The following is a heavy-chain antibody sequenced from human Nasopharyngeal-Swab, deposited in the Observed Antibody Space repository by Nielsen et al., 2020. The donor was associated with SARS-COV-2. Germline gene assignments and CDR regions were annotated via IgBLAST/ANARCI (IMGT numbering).Heavy chain of an antibody. J-gene: IGHJ4*02. Sequence: KVSCKGSGYSFISYWIGWVRQMPGKGPEWMGIINPGDSDTKYSPSFQGQVTISADKSISTAYLQWRSLKASDTAMYYCARGGVTGTPDFDYWGQGTLVTVSS. CDR1: GYSFISYW. CDR2: INPGDSDT. V-gene: IGHV5-51*01. D-gene: IGHD2-21*02. CDR3: ARGGVTGTPDFDY.